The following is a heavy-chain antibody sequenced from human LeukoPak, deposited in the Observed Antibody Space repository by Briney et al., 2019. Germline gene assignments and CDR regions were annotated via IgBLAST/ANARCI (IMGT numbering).Heavy chain of an antibody. CDR1: GFTFTSSA. J-gene: IGHJ4*02. CDR2: IVVGSGNT. CDR3: AADTYYDFWSGYFDFDY. D-gene: IGHD3-3*01. Sequence: ASVTVSCKASGFTFTSSAMQWVRQARGQRLEWIGWIVVGSGNTNYAQKFQERVTITRDMSTSTAYMELSSLRSEDTAVYYCAADTYYDFWSGYFDFDYWGQGTLVTVSS. V-gene: IGHV1-58*02.